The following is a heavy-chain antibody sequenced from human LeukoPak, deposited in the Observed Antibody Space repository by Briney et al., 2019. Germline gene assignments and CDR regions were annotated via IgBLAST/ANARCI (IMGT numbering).Heavy chain of an antibody. V-gene: IGHV3-48*04. Sequence: LSGGSLRLSCAASGFTFSSSSMNWVRQAPGKGLEWVSYISSSSSTIYYADSVKGRFTISRDNAKNSLYLQMNSLRAEDTAVYYCARGSLYGDAFDIWGQGTMVTVSS. CDR3: ARGSLYGDAFDI. CDR1: GFTFSSSS. J-gene: IGHJ3*02. CDR2: ISSSSSTI. D-gene: IGHD2-8*01.